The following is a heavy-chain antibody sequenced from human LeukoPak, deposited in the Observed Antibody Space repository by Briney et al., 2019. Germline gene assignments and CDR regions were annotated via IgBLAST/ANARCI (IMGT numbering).Heavy chain of an antibody. CDR1: GFTFDDYA. Sequence: GGSLRLSCAASGFTFDDYAMHWVRQAPGKGLEWVSGISWNSGSIGYADSVKGRFTISRDNAKNSLYLQMNSLRAEDMALYYCAKEAAAGTTWGQGTLVTVSS. V-gene: IGHV3-9*03. CDR3: AKEAAAGTT. D-gene: IGHD6-13*01. CDR2: ISWNSGSI. J-gene: IGHJ5*02.